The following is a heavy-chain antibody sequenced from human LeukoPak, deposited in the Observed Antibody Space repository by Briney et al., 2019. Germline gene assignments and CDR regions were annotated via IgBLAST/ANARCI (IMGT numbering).Heavy chain of an antibody. CDR2: INHSGST. CDR3: ARETDY. J-gene: IGHJ4*02. Sequence: SETLSLTCAVYGGSFSGYYWSWIRQPPGKGLEWIGEINHSGSTNYNPSLKSRVTISVDTSKNQFSLKLSSVTAADTAVYYCARETDYWGRGTLVTVSS. CDR1: GGSFSGYY. V-gene: IGHV4-34*01.